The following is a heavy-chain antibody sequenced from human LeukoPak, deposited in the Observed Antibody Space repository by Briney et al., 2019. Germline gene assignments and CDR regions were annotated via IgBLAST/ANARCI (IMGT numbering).Heavy chain of an antibody. CDR2: INHSGST. Sequence: ASETLSLTCTVSGGSISSSSYYWGWIRQPPGKGLEWIGKINHSGSTNYNPSLKSRVTISVDTSKNQFSLKLSSVTAADTAVYYCARGGSFSKQAVDYWGQGTLVTVSS. D-gene: IGHD2-15*01. CDR3: ARGGSFSKQAVDY. V-gene: IGHV4-39*07. J-gene: IGHJ4*02. CDR1: GGSISSSSYY.